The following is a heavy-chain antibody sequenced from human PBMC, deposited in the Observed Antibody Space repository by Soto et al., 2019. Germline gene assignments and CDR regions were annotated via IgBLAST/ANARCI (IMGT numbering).Heavy chain of an antibody. D-gene: IGHD3-22*01. CDR1: GFTFSSYA. CDR3: AKIGSLYDSSGYLNYYYYGMDV. J-gene: IGHJ6*02. Sequence: GGSLRLSCAASGFTFSSYAMSWVRQAPGKRLKWVSAISGSGGSTYYADSVKGQFTISRDNSKNTLYLQMNSLRAEDTAVYYCAKIGSLYDSSGYLNYYYYGMDVWGQGNPGHRLL. CDR2: ISGSGGST. V-gene: IGHV3-23*01.